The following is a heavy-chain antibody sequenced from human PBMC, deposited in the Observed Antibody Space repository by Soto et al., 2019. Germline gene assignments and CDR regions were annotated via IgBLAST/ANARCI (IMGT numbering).Heavy chain of an antibody. V-gene: IGHV3-13*05. Sequence: EVQLVESGGGLVQPGGSLRLSCEASGFTFRNYDMHWVRQGTGKGLEWVSGISAAGDPDDADSVEGRFTISRENAQNSFFLQMNSLRVGDTAVYYCARPDRDFYGLDVWGQGTTVIVSS. CDR3: ARPDRDFYGLDV. CDR1: GFTFRNYD. CDR2: ISAAGDP. J-gene: IGHJ6*02.